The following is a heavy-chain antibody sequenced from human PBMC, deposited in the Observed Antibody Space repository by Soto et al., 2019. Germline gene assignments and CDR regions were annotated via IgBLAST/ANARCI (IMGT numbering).Heavy chain of an antibody. J-gene: IGHJ6*02. Sequence: PSETLSLTCTVSGGSISSGDYYWSWIRQPPGKGLEWIGYIYSSGSTYYNPSLKSRVTISVDTSKNQFSLKLSSVTAADTAVYYCARSEQLVNYGMDVWGQGTTVTVSS. V-gene: IGHV4-30-4*01. CDR3: ARSEQLVNYGMDV. CDR1: GGSISSGDYY. CDR2: IYSSGST. D-gene: IGHD6-6*01.